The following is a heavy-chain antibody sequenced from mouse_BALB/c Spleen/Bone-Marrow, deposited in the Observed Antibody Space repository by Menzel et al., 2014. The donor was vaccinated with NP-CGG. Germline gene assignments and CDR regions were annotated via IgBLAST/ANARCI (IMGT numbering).Heavy chain of an antibody. Sequence: EVKLVESGGGLVKPGGSLKLSCAASGFTFSSYAMSWVRQTPEKRLEWVASISSGGSTYYPDSVKGRFTISRDNARNILYLQMSSLRSEDTATYYCARDGSSYYAMDYWGQGTSVTVSS. CDR1: GFTFSSYA. CDR2: ISSGGST. CDR3: ARDGSSYYAMDY. D-gene: IGHD1-1*01. V-gene: IGHV5-6-5*01. J-gene: IGHJ4*01.